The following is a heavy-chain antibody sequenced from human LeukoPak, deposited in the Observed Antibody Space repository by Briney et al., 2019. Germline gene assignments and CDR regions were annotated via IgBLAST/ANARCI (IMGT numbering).Heavy chain of an antibody. CDR1: GFTFDDYA. CDR2: ISWNSGSI. V-gene: IGHV3-9*01. J-gene: IGHJ3*02. Sequence: GGSLRLSCAASGFTFDDYAMHWVQQAPGKGLEWVSGISWNSGSIGYADSVKGRFTISRDNAKNSLYLQMNSLRAEDTAVYYCARDGELGSPADAFDIWGQGTMVTVSS. D-gene: IGHD1-26*01. CDR3: ARDGELGSPADAFDI.